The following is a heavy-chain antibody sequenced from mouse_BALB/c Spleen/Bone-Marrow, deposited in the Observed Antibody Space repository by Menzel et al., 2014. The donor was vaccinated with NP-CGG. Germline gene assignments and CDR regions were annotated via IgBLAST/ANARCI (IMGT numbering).Heavy chain of an antibody. V-gene: IGHV5-12-2*01. Sequence: EVQVVESGGGLVQPGGSLKLSCAASGFTFNSNTMSWVRQTPEKRLERVAYITNGGGATYYLDTVKGRFTISRDSAKNTLYLQMSSLKSEDTAMYYCARPRYPFYAMDSWGQGTSVTVSS. D-gene: IGHD2-14*01. CDR2: ITNGGGAT. J-gene: IGHJ4*01. CDR1: GFTFNSNT. CDR3: ARPRYPFYAMDS.